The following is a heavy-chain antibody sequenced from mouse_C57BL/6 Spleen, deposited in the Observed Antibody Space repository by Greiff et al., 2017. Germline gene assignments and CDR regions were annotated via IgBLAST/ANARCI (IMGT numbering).Heavy chain of an antibody. J-gene: IGHJ1*03. CDR1: GFTFRSYA. D-gene: IGHD1-1*01. V-gene: IGHV5-4*01. CDR2: ISDGGSYT. Sequence: EVKLVESGGGLVKPGGSLKLSCAASGFTFRSYAMSWVRQTPEKRLEWVATISDGGSYTYYPDNVKGRFTISRDNAKNNLYLQMSHLKSEDTAMYYCAREGDYYGSSSYRDFDVWGTGTTVTVSS. CDR3: AREGDYYGSSSYRDFDV.